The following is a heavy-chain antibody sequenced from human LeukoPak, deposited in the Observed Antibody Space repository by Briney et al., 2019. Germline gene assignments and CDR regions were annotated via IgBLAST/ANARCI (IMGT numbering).Heavy chain of an antibody. CDR2: INTNTGNP. CDR1: GYTFTSYA. J-gene: IGHJ4*02. D-gene: IGHD2-15*01. CDR3: ARDRCSGGSCYSNFDY. V-gene: IGHV7-4-1*02. Sequence: ASVKVSCKASGYTFTSYAMNWVRQAPGQGLEWMGWINTNTGNPTYAQGFTGRFVFSLDTSVSTAYLQISSLKAEDTAVYYCARDRCSGGSCYSNFDYWGQGTLVTVSS.